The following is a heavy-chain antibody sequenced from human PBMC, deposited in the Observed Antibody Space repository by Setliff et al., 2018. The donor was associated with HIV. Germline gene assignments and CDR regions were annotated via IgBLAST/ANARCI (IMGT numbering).Heavy chain of an antibody. D-gene: IGHD3-22*01. CDR2: INPNTGVT. J-gene: IGHJ4*02. CDR1: GYAFTGYY. CDR3: ARNSPFPPSSGAHFDF. V-gene: IGHV1-2*02. Sequence: ASVKVSCKASGYAFTGYYIRWVRQAPGQGLEWMGYINPNTGVTRYAQKFQGRVATTSDSSISTAYMELSSLRSEDTAVYYCARNSPFPPSSGAHFDFWGPGTLVTVSS.